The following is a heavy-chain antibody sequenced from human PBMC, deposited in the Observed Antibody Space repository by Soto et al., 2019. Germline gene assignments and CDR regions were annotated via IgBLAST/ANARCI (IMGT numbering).Heavy chain of an antibody. D-gene: IGHD4-17*01. CDR1: GYTFTSYG. CDR2: ISAYNGNT. V-gene: IGHV1-18*01. J-gene: IGHJ4*02. CDR3: ARDPPDYGDYANYFDY. Sequence: QVQLVQSGAEVKKPGASVKVSCKASGYTFTSYGISWVRQAPGQGLEWMGWISAYNGNTNYAQKLQGRVTMTTDTSTSTADMELRSLRSDDTAVYYCARDPPDYGDYANYFDYWGQGTLVTVSS.